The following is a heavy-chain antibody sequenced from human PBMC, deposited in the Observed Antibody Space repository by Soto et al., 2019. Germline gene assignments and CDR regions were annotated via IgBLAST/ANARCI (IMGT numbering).Heavy chain of an antibody. J-gene: IGHJ4*02. CDR3: ATRGIVVVSYPHRYFDY. D-gene: IGHD3-22*01. V-gene: IGHV1-69*02. CDR1: GVTFSSYT. CDR2: IIPILGIA. Sequence: ASVKVSCKASGVTFSSYTISWVRQAPGQGLEWMGRIIPILGIANYAQKFQGRVTITADTSTSTAYMELSSLRSEDTAVYYCATRGIVVVSYPHRYFDYWGQGTLVTVSS.